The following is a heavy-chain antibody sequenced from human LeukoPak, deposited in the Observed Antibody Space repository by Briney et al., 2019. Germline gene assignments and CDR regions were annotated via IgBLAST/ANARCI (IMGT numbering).Heavy chain of an antibody. CDR2: IWYDGSNK. Sequence: GGSLRLSCAASGFTFSSYGMHWVRQAPGKGLEWVAVIWYDGSNKYYADSVKGRFTISRDNSKNTLYLQMNSLTAEDTAVYYCARAPRGFLPTYYYYGLDVWGQGTTVTVSS. CDR3: ARAPRGFLPTYYYYGLDV. CDR1: GFTFSSYG. V-gene: IGHV3-33*01. J-gene: IGHJ6*02. D-gene: IGHD2-15*01.